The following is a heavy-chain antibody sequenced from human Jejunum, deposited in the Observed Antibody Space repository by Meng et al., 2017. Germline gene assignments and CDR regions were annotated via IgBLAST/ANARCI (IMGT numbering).Heavy chain of an antibody. J-gene: IGHJ5*02. CDR3: ARASYSYDSWFDP. Sequence: QLQLQESGPGLVKPSETLSLRCTVSGGSISSRSYYWVWIRQSPGKGLEWIGQIYYNGKSYYNPSLKSRVTMSVDTSRGQFSLNLNTVTAADTAVYYCARASYSYDSWFDPWGQGTLVTVSS. CDR2: IYYNGKS. CDR1: GGSISSRSYY. D-gene: IGHD5-18*01. V-gene: IGHV4-39*01.